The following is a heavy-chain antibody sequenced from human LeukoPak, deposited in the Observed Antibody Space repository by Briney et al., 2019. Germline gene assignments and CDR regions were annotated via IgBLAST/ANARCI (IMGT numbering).Heavy chain of an antibody. CDR3: ARGSLSRPVVVVAATLSWFDP. CDR1: GYTFTGYY. Sequence: GVSVKVSCKASGYTFTGYYMHWVRQAPGQGLEWMGWINPNSGGTNYAQKFQGRVTMTRDTSISTAYMELSRLRSDDTAVYYCARGSLSRPVVVVAATLSWFDPWGQGTLVTVSS. D-gene: IGHD2-15*01. J-gene: IGHJ5*02. CDR2: INPNSGGT. V-gene: IGHV1-2*02.